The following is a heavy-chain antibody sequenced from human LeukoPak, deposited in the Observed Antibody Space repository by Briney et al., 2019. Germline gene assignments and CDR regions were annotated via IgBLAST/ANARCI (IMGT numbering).Heavy chain of an antibody. V-gene: IGHV3-48*03. CDR2: ISSSGSTI. Sequence: PGGSLRLSCAASGFTLSSYEMNWVRQAPGKGLEWVSYISSSGSTIYYADSVKGRFTISRDNAKNSLYLQMNSLRAEDTAVYYCARDAYDSRVDYWGQGTLVTVSS. D-gene: IGHD3-22*01. CDR1: GFTLSSYE. CDR3: ARDAYDSRVDY. J-gene: IGHJ4*02.